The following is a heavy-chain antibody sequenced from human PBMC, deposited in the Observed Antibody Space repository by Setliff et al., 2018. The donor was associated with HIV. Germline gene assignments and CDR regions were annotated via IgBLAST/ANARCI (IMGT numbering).Heavy chain of an antibody. CDR1: GFTFSDYY. Sequence: PGGSLRLSCAASGFTFSDYYLNWFRLAPGKGLEWISAISPNGDITYYAASVQGRFTISRDNSKNTVYLQMSSLIAEDTALYYCANYGDYWGQGTLVTVSS. D-gene: IGHD4-17*01. V-gene: IGHV3-23*01. CDR3: ANYGDY. J-gene: IGHJ4*02. CDR2: ISPNGDIT.